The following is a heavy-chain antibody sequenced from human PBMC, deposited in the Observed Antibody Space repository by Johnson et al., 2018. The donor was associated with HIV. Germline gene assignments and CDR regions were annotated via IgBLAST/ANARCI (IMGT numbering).Heavy chain of an antibody. Sequence: VQLVESGGGLVQPGGSLRLSCAASGFTVSSNYMSWVRQATGKGLEWVSVIYSGGSTYYADSVKGRLTISRDNSKNTLYLQMNSLRAEDTALYYCARPLGPPLWHDAFDIWGQGTMVTVSS. CDR1: GFTVSSNY. D-gene: IGHD3-16*01. V-gene: IGHV3-66*04. CDR3: ARPLGPPLWHDAFDI. J-gene: IGHJ3*02. CDR2: IYSGGST.